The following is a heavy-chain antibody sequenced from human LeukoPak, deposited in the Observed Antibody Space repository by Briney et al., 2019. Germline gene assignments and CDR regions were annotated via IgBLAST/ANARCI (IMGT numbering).Heavy chain of an antibody. CDR3: ARTYYDSSGYYLFDY. J-gene: IGHJ4*02. Sequence: SETLSLTCAVSGYSISSGYYWGWIRQPPGKGLEWIGSIYHSGSTYYNPSLKSRVTISVDTSKNQFSLKLSSVTAADTAVYYCARTYYDSSGYYLFDYWGQGTLVTVSS. D-gene: IGHD3-22*01. CDR1: GYSISSGYY. V-gene: IGHV4-38-2*01. CDR2: IYHSGST.